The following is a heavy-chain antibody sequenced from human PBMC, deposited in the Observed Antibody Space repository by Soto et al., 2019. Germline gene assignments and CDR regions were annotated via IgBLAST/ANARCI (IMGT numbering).Heavy chain of an antibody. Sequence: SQTLSLTCAISGDSVSSNSAAWNWIRQSPSRGLEWLGRTYYRSKWYNDYAVSVKSRITINPDTSKNQFSLQLNSVTPEDTAVYYCARSFPGYSSGWYPYYFDYWGQGTLVTVSS. CDR2: TYYRSKWYN. CDR1: GDSVSSNSAA. V-gene: IGHV6-1*01. CDR3: ARSFPGYSSGWYPYYFDY. D-gene: IGHD6-19*01. J-gene: IGHJ4*02.